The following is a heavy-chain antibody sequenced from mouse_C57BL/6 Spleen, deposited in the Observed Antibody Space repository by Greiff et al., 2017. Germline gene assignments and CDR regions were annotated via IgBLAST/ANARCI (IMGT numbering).Heavy chain of an antibody. CDR1: GYTFTSYW. CDR3: AKRGGNYEGVDY. J-gene: IGHJ4*01. D-gene: IGHD2-1*01. Sequence: VQLQQPGAELVMPGASVKLSCKASGYTFTSYWMHWVKQRPGQGLEWIGEVDPSDSYTNYNQKFKGKSTLTVDKSSSTAYMQLSSLTSEDSAVYYCAKRGGNYEGVDYWGQGTSVTVSS. CDR2: VDPSDSYT. V-gene: IGHV1-69*01.